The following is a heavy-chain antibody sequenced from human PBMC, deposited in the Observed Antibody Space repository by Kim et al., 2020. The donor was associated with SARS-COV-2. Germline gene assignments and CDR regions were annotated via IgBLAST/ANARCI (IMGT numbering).Heavy chain of an antibody. J-gene: IGHJ6*02. CDR2: ISRNSENK. CDR1: GFNFNNFV. V-gene: IGHV3-9*01. D-gene: IGHD2-21*02. Sequence: GGSLRLSCLGPGFNFNNFVVHWIRRAPGKGLEWVSGISRNSENKGYADSVKGRFTICRDNAKNALYLEMSGLRVEDTALYYCAKDFCATDCDSYFNGMDVWGQGTTVTVSS. CDR3: AKDFCATDCDSYFNGMDV.